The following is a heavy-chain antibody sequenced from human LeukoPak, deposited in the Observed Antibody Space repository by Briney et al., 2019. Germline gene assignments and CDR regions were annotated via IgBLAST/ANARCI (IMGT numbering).Heavy chain of an antibody. V-gene: IGHV1-8*01. J-gene: IGHJ3*02. CDR2: MNPNSGNT. CDR1: GYTFTSNG. CDR3: ARVRYSWKGFDI. Sequence: ASVKVSCKASGYTFTSNGINWVRRATGQGLEWMGWMNPNSGNTGYAQKFQGRVTMTRNTSISTAYMELSSLRSEDTAVYYCARVRYSWKGFDIWGQGTMVTVSS. D-gene: IGHD1-20*01.